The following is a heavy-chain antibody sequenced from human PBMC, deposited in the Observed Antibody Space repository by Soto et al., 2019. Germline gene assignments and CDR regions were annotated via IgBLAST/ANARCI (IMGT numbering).Heavy chain of an antibody. CDR3: AKGLRYRYGDYWGAFDI. J-gene: IGHJ3*02. D-gene: IGHD4-17*01. Sequence: GGSLRLSCAASGFTFSSYSINWVRQAPGKGMEWISYISRSSNVIYYADSVKGRFIISRDNAKNTLYLQMNSLRAEDTAVYYCAKGLRYRYGDYWGAFDIWGHGTMVTVSS. V-gene: IGHV3-48*01. CDR1: GFTFSSYS. CDR2: ISRSSNVI.